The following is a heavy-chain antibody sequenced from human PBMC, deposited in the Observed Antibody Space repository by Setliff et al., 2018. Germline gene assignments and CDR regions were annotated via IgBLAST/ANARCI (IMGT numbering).Heavy chain of an antibody. CDR1: GYTFSSYG. J-gene: IGHJ3*01. CDR2: ISAYNGNT. CDR3: ATRRAARSPLTG. D-gene: IGHD6-6*01. Sequence: EASVKVSCKASGYTFSSYGISWVRQAPGQGLEWMGWISAYNGNTNYAQKFQGRVTMTTDTSTSTGYMKLRSLRPDDTAVYYCATRRAARSPLTGWGQGTMVTVSS. V-gene: IGHV1-18*01.